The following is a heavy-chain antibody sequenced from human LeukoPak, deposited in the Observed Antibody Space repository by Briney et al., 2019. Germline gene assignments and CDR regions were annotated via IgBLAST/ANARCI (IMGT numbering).Heavy chain of an antibody. D-gene: IGHD2-2*01. J-gene: IGHJ5*02. CDR2: IYHSGST. CDR3: ARDRQGTSTP. Sequence: SETLSLTCAVSGYSISSGYYWGWMRQPPGKGLEWIGSIYHSGSTYYNPSLKSRVTISVDTSKNQFSLKLSSVTAADTAVYYCARDRQGTSTPWGQGTLVTVSS. CDR1: GYSISSGYY. V-gene: IGHV4-38-2*02.